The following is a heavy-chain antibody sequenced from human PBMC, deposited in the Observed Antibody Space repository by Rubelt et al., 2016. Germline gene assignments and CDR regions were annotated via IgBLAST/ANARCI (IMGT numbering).Heavy chain of an antibody. Sequence: QLQLQESGPGLVKPSETLSLTCSVSGGSITSSSYYWGWIRQPPWKGLEWIETINYSGNTYYNPSLQSRVTMSVDTCKKQFSRDLSGATGADAAVYDCARTSSGWYGQLDDGGQGTLVTVSS. V-gene: IGHV4-39*01. J-gene: IGHJ4*02. CDR3: ARTSSGWYGQLDD. CDR1: GGSITSSSYY. CDR2: INYSGNT. D-gene: IGHD6-19*01.